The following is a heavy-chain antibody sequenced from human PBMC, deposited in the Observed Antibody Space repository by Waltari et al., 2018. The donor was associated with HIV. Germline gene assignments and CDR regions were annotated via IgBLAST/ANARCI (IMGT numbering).Heavy chain of an antibody. J-gene: IGHJ5*02. D-gene: IGHD6-13*01. CDR2: IYYSGST. Sequence: QLQLQESGPGLVKPSETLSLTCTVSGGSISSSSYYWGWIRQPPGKGLEWIGSIYYSGSTYYNPSLKSRVTISVDTSKNQFSLKLSSVTAADTAVYYCASLKRIAAAGTMWFDPWGQGTLVTVSS. CDR1: GGSISSSSYY. CDR3: ASLKRIAAAGTMWFDP. V-gene: IGHV4-39*07.